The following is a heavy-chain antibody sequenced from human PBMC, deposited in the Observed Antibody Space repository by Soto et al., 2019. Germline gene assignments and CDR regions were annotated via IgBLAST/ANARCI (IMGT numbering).Heavy chain of an antibody. D-gene: IGHD2-15*01. Sequence: GGSLRLSCAASGFTFSSYWMSWVRQAPGKGLEWVANIKQDGSEKYYVDSVKGRFTISRDNAKNSLYLQMNSLRAEDTAVYYCARAPLDETLLFYFDYWGQGTLVTVSS. CDR2: IKQDGSEK. J-gene: IGHJ4*02. CDR1: GFTFSSYW. CDR3: ARAPLDETLLFYFDY. V-gene: IGHV3-7*01.